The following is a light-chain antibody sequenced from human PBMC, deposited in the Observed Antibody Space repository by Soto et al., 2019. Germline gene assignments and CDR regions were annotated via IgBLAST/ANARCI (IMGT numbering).Light chain of an antibody. Sequence: QSVLTQPPSVSGAPGQRVTVSCTGSGSNIGAGYDVHWYQQLPGTAPKLLIFGNTNRPSGVPDRFSGSKSGTSASLAITGLQAEDEADYYCQSYDSLSGSEFGRGTKVTVL. CDR3: QSYDSLSGSE. J-gene: IGLJ2*01. CDR1: GSNIGAGYD. V-gene: IGLV1-40*01. CDR2: GNT.